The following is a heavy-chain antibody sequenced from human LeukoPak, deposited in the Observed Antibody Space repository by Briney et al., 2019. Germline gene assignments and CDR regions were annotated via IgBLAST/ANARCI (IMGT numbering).Heavy chain of an antibody. D-gene: IGHD2-2*01. CDR3: ARHSCTSSSSCSAYFQH. Sequence: PSQTLSLTCTVSGGSISSGSYYWSWIRQPAGKGLEWIGRIYTSGSTNYSPSLKSRVTISVDTSKNQFSLKLSSVTAADTAVYYCARHSCTSSSSCSAYFQHWGQGTLVTVSS. J-gene: IGHJ1*01. CDR2: IYTSGST. CDR1: GGSISSGSYY. V-gene: IGHV4-61*02.